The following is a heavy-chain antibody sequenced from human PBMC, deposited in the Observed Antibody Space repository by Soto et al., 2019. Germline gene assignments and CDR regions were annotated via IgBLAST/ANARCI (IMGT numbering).Heavy chain of an antibody. J-gene: IGHJ4*02. V-gene: IGHV3-43*01. CDR1: GFTFDDYT. CDR3: AKDKGIRFLEWLLYY. Sequence: GGSLRLCCAASGFTFDDYTMHWVRQAPGKGLEWVSLISWDGGSTYYADSVKGRFTISRDNSKNSLYLQMNSLRTEDTALYYCAKDKGIRFLEWLLYYWGQGTLVTVSS. CDR2: ISWDGGST. D-gene: IGHD3-3*01.